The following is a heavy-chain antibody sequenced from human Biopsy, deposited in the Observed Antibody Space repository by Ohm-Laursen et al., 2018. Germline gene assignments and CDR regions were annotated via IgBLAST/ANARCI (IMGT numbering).Heavy chain of an antibody. CDR1: GFTFSSPW. J-gene: IGHJ6*02. CDR3: VRGRSMDV. V-gene: IGHV3-7*01. CDR2: IKQDGSED. Sequence: GSLRLSCAAPGFTFSSPWMTWVRQAPGKGLEWVAMIKQDGSEDYYVDSVKGRFTISRDNAQKSLDLQLNSLGAEDTAVYYCVRGRSMDVWGQGTTVTVSS.